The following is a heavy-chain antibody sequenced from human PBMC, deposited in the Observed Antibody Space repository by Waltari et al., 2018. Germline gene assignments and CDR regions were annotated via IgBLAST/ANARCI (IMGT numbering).Heavy chain of an antibody. Sequence: QVQLQESGPGLVKPSETLSLTCAVSGYSISSGYYWGWIRQPRGKGLGWIGSIYHSGSTYYNPSLKSRVTISVNTSKNPFSLKLSSVTAADTAVYYCARTAGDRYFDLWGRGTLVTVSS. CDR2: IYHSGST. J-gene: IGHJ2*01. D-gene: IGHD2-21*02. CDR3: ARTAGDRYFDL. V-gene: IGHV4-38-2*01. CDR1: GYSISSGYY.